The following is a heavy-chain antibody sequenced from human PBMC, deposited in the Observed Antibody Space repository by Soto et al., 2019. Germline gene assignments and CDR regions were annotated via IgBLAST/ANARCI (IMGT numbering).Heavy chain of an antibody. CDR2: IQGSGNT. J-gene: IGHJ4*02. V-gene: IGHV4-4*07. D-gene: IGHD1-26*01. Sequence: LSLTCSVSGGSISSYYWSWIRQPAGKGLEWIGRIQGSGNTNYNPSLKSRVTMSGDTSKNQFSLKLSSVTAADTAVYYCARSGGSFNFDYWGQGTLVTVSS. CDR1: GGSISSYY. CDR3: ARSGGSFNFDY.